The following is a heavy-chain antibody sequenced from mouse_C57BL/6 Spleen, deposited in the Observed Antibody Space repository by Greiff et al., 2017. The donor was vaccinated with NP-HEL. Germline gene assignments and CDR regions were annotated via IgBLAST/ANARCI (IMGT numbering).Heavy chain of an antibody. CDR1: GYTFTDYY. D-gene: IGHD2-4*01. J-gene: IGHJ3*01. CDR2: INPNNGGT. Sequence: EVQLQQSGPELVKPGASVKISCKASGYTFTDYYMNWVKQSHGKSLEWIGDINPNNGGTSYNQKFKGKATLTVDKSSSTAYMELRSLTSEDSAVYYCARDYYDHDVWFAYWGQGTLVTVSA. V-gene: IGHV1-26*01. CDR3: ARDYYDHDVWFAY.